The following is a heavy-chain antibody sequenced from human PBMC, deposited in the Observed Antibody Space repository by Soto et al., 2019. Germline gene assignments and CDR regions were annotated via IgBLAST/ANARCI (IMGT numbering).Heavy chain of an antibody. CDR1: GGSVSSGSYY. Sequence: PSETLSLTCTVSGGSVSSGSYYWSWIRQPPGKGLEWIGYIYYSGSTNYNPSLKSRVTISVDTSKNQFSLKLSSVTAADTAVYYCARAPLYDFWSGWHFDYWGQGTLVTVSS. V-gene: IGHV4-61*01. CDR2: IYYSGST. CDR3: ARAPLYDFWSGWHFDY. J-gene: IGHJ4*02. D-gene: IGHD3-3*01.